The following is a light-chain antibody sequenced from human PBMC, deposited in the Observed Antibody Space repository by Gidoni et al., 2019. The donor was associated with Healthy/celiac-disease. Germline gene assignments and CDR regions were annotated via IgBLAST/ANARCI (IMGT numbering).Light chain of an antibody. CDR2: AAS. J-gene: IGKJ1*01. CDR3: QQRSNWPPA. Sequence: DIVFTQSPATVSLSPGDSASLSCRASQSVSSYLAWYQQKPGQAPRLLIYAASNRATGIPARFSGSGSGTDFTLTISSLEPEDFAVYYCQQRSNWPPAFGQGTKVEIK. V-gene: IGKV3-11*01. CDR1: QSVSSY.